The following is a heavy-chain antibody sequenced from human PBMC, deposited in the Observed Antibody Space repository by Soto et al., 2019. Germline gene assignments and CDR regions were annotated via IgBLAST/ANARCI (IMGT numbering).Heavy chain of an antibody. CDR2: ISAYNGNT. J-gene: IGHJ4*02. D-gene: IGHD2-15*01. CDR3: ARDAFRRPLGYCSGGTCLPGY. Sequence: QVQLVQSGAEVKKPGASVKVSCKASGYTFTSYGISWVRQAPGQGLEWMGWISAYNGNTNYAQKRQGRVTMTTDTDTSTAYMELRSLRSDDPAVYYCARDAFRRPLGYCSGGTCLPGYWGQGTLVTVSS. CDR1: GYTFTSYG. V-gene: IGHV1-18*01.